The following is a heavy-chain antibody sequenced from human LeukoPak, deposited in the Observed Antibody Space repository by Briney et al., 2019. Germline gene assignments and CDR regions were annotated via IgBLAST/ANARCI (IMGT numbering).Heavy chain of an antibody. Sequence: GGSLRLSCADSGFTFSSSAMSWIRQAPGKGLEWVSYISSSGSTIYYADSVKGRFTISRDNAKNSLYLQMNSLRAEDTAVYYCARGVGGAVAVVYWGQGTLVTVSS. D-gene: IGHD6-19*01. CDR1: GFTFSSSA. J-gene: IGHJ4*02. CDR2: ISSSGSTI. CDR3: ARGVGGAVAVVY. V-gene: IGHV3-11*01.